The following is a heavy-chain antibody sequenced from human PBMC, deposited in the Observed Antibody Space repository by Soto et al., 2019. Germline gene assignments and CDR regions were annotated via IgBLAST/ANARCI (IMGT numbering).Heavy chain of an antibody. D-gene: IGHD6-13*01. V-gene: IGHV5-51*01. CDR1: GYSFTSYW. CDR2: IYPGDSDT. Sequence: GESLKISCKGSGYSFTSYWIGWVRQMPGKGLEWMGIIYPGDSDTRYSPSFQGQVTISADKSISTAYLQWSSLKASDTAMYYCARHSRYSSSWYPVHDAFDIWGQGTMVTVSS. CDR3: ARHSRYSSSWYPVHDAFDI. J-gene: IGHJ3*02.